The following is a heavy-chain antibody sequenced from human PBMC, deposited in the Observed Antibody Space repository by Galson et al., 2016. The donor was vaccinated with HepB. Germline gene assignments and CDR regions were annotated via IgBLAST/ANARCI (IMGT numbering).Heavy chain of an antibody. CDR3: ARDKGSGGWNKGWFDP. V-gene: IGHV3-33*01. CDR1: GFTLSTYA. Sequence: SLRLSCAASGFTLSTYAIHWVRQAPGKGLEWVAVIWSDASILYYGNPVEGRFTISRANSEHTVSPQRDNLRDEDTAVYYCARDKGSGGWNKGWFDPWGQGTLVTVSS. D-gene: IGHD1/OR15-1a*01. CDR2: IWSDASIL. J-gene: IGHJ5*02.